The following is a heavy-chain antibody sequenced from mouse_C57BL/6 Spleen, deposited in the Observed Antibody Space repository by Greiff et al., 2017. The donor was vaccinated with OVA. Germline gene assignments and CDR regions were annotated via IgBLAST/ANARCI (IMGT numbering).Heavy chain of an antibody. Sequence: EVQLQQSGAELVRPGASVKLSCTASGFNIKDYYMHWVKQRPEQGLEWIGRIDPEDGDTEYAPKFQGKATMTADTSSNTAYLQLSSLTSEDTAVYYCTTSYGSSSWYFDVWGTGTTVTVSS. CDR2: IDPEDGDT. CDR3: TTSYGSSSWYFDV. D-gene: IGHD1-1*01. J-gene: IGHJ1*03. CDR1: GFNIKDYY. V-gene: IGHV14-1*01.